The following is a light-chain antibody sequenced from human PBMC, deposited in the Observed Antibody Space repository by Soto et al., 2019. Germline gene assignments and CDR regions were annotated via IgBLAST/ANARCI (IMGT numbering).Light chain of an antibody. Sequence: EIVLTQSPGTLSLSPGERATLSCRASQSVSSSYLAWYQQKPGQAPRLLIYGASSRATGIPDRFSGSGSGTDFTLTISRLEPEDFAVYYSQQYGSSRTFGPGTKVD. CDR2: GAS. V-gene: IGKV3-20*01. J-gene: IGKJ3*01. CDR3: QQYGSSRT. CDR1: QSVSSSY.